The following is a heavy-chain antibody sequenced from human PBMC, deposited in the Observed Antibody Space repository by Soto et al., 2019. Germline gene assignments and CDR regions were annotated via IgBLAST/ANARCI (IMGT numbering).Heavy chain of an antibody. CDR2: VIPMFGTT. CDR3: ARSRPQGLDVPGVIPWDALDF. Sequence: QVQLVQSGAEMQKPGSSVRVSCKASGGAFSSSGISWVRQAPGQGLEWMAGVIPMFGTTKNAPKFQGRVTVSADESTSTAYMELSSLRSEDTAVYFCARSRPQGLDVPGVIPWDALDFWGQGTLVTVSS. V-gene: IGHV1-69*01. J-gene: IGHJ4*03. D-gene: IGHD2-21*01. CDR1: GGAFSSSG.